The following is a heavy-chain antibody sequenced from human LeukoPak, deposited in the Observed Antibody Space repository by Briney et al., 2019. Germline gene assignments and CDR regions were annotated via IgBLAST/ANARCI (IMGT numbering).Heavy chain of an antibody. CDR2: MNPNSGNT. D-gene: IGHD3-9*01. V-gene: IGHV1-8*01. Sequence: ASVKVSCKASGYTFTSYDINWVRQAPGQGLEWMGWMNPNSGNTGYAQKFQGRVTMTRNTSISTAYMELSSLRSEDTAVYYCARTYYDILTGLDWGQGTLVTVSS. J-gene: IGHJ4*02. CDR1: GYTFTSYD. CDR3: ARTYYDILTGLD.